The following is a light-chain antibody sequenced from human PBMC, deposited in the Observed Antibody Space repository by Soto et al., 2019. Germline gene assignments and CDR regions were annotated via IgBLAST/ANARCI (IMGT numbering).Light chain of an antibody. CDR2: DDS. CDR3: QQYNSYSPT. V-gene: IGKV1-5*01. J-gene: IGKJ1*01. Sequence: DIQMTQSPSTLSASVRYRVTITCPASQSISRWLAWYKQKTGKAPKILIYDDSSLESGVPSRLSGSGSGTEFTLTISRLQPDDFATYYCQQYNSYSPTFGQGTKVDIK. CDR1: QSISRW.